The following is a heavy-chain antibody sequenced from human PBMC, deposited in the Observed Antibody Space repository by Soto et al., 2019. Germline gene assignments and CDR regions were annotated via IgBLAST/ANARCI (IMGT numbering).Heavy chain of an antibody. Sequence: EVQLVESGGGLVQPGGSLRLSCAASGFTFSSYWMSWVRQAPGKGLVWVANIKQDGSEKYYVDSVKGRFTISRDNAKNSLYLQMNSLRAEDTAVYYCARDPGVAAAGNDYFDYWGQGTLVTVSS. CDR2: IKQDGSEK. J-gene: IGHJ4*02. CDR1: GFTFSSYW. V-gene: IGHV3-7*01. D-gene: IGHD6-13*01. CDR3: ARDPGVAAAGNDYFDY.